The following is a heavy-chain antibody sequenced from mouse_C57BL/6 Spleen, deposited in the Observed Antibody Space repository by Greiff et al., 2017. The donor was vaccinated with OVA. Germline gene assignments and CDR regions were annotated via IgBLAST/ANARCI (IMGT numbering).Heavy chain of an antibody. CDR1: GYAFSSSW. Sequence: QVQLQQSGPELVKPGASVKISCKASGYAFSSSWMNWVKQRPGKGLEWIGRIYPGDGDTNYNGKFKGKATLTADKSSSTAYMQLSSLTSEDSAVYFCARGGLGSDGGFAYWGQGTLVTVSA. CDR3: ARGGLGSDGGFAY. V-gene: IGHV1-82*01. J-gene: IGHJ3*01. CDR2: IYPGDGDT. D-gene: IGHD2-2*01.